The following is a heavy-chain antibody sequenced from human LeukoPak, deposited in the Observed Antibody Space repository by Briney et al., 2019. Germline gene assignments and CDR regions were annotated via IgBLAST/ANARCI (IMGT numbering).Heavy chain of an antibody. CDR3: AKDTMLSGSSSFDY. Sequence: GGSLRLSCAASGFTFSSYATSWVRQAPGKGLEWVSAISGSGGSTYYADSVKGRFTISRDNSKNTLYLQMNSLRAEDTAVYYCAKDTMLSGSSSFDYWGQGTLVTVSS. J-gene: IGHJ4*02. CDR1: GFTFSSYA. D-gene: IGHD3-10*01. CDR2: ISGSGGST. V-gene: IGHV3-23*01.